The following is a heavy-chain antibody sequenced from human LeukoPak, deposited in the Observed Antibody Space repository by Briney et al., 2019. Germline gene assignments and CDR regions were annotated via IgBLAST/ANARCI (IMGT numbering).Heavy chain of an antibody. V-gene: IGHV4-61*09. Sequence: SETLSLTCTVSGASISSGSYYWSWIRQPAGKGLEWIGHIYTSGSTNFNPSLKSRVTISVDTSKNQFSLKLSSVTAADTAVYYCARLATRYYYGSGSYIYLQHWGQGTLVTVSS. D-gene: IGHD3-10*01. CDR1: GASISSGSYY. CDR2: IYTSGST. CDR3: ARLATRYYYGSGSYIYLQH. J-gene: IGHJ1*01.